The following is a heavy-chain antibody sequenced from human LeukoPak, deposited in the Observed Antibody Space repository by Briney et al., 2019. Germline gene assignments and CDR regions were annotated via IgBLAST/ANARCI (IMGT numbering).Heavy chain of an antibody. Sequence: PSETLSLTCTVSGGSISSGGYYWSWIRQHPGKGLEWIGYIYYSGSTYYNPSLKSRVTISVDTSKNQFSLKLSSVTAADTAVYYCARGRVEVRGVIITDYYYYYCGMDVWGQGTTVTVSS. D-gene: IGHD3-10*01. CDR3: ARGRVEVRGVIITDYYYYYCGMDV. V-gene: IGHV4-31*03. CDR2: IYYSGST. J-gene: IGHJ6*02. CDR1: GGSISSGGYY.